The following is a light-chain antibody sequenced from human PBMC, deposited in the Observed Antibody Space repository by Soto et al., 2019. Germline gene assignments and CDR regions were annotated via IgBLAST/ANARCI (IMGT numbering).Light chain of an antibody. CDR3: QQYGSSGT. J-gene: IGKJ1*01. CDR1: QSVSRW. V-gene: IGKV1-5*03. CDR2: KAS. Sequence: TQSPSTLSASLGDRVTITCRASQSVSRWLAWYKQKTGEAPKLLIYKASNLESGVSSRFSGSGSGTDFTLTISRLEPEDFAVYYCQQYGSSGTFGQGTKVDIK.